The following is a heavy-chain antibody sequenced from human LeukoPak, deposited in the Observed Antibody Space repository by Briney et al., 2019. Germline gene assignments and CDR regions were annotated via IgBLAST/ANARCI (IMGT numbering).Heavy chain of an antibody. CDR1: RGSISSYY. J-gene: IGHJ4*02. CDR3: TRGRITIFGVVIPHFDN. CDR2: IDNSGNT. D-gene: IGHD3-3*01. V-gene: IGHV4-59*01. Sequence: SETLSLTCTVSRGSISSYYWSWIRQPPGKGLEWIGYIDNSGNTDSNPSLKSRVTMSVDTSKNQFSLKLSSVIAADTAVYYCTRGRITIFGVVIPHFDNWGQGTLVTVSS.